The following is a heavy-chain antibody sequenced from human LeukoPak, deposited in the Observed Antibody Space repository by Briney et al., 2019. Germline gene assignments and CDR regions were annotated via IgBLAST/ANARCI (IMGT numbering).Heavy chain of an antibody. J-gene: IGHJ5*02. Sequence: PGGSLRLSCAASGFIFSNYGMHWVRQAPGKGLEWVAFIRYDEKDKNNQYYADSVKGRFTISRDNSKDTLYLQMNSLRVEDMAVYYCAKDLMRDKWFGESWGQGTLVTVSS. CDR1: GFIFSNYG. CDR3: AKDLMRDKWFGES. CDR2: IRYDEKDKNNQ. V-gene: IGHV3-30*02. D-gene: IGHD3-10*01.